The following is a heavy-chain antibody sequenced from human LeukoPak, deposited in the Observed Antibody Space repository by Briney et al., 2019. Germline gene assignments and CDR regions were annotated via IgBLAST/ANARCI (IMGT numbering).Heavy chain of an antibody. V-gene: IGHV3-30*02. CDR1: GFTFSSYG. Sequence: PGGSLRLSCAASGFTFSSYGMHWVRQAPGKGLERGAFIRYDGTNTYYADSVKGRFTISRDNSKNTLYLQMNSLRAEDTAVYYCAKDRRNYFDYWGQGTLVTVSS. CDR3: AKDRRNYFDY. CDR2: IRYDGTNT. J-gene: IGHJ4*02.